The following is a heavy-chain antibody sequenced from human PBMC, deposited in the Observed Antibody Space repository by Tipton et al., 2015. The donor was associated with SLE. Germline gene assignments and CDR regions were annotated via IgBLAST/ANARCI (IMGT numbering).Heavy chain of an antibody. CDR1: GFIVRSHY. D-gene: IGHD3-16*01. CDR2: IYSGETT. J-gene: IGHJ4*02. Sequence: SLRLSCAASGFIVRSHYMSWVRQAPGKGLGWVSVIYSGETTYYADSVKGRFAISRDNSKNTLYLQMNSLRPEDTAVYYCARGIMGDHDYWGQGTLVTVSS. CDR3: ARGIMGDHDY. V-gene: IGHV3-66*02.